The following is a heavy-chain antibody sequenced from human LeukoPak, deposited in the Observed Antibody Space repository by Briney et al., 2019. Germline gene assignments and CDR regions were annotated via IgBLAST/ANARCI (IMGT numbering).Heavy chain of an antibody. J-gene: IGHJ3*02. D-gene: IGHD3-10*01. CDR3: AREREYYYDSTDAFDI. CDR2: TKQDGSEK. Sequence: TGGSLRLSCAASGFTFSSYWMSWVRQAPGKGLEWVANTKQDGSEKHYVDSVKGRFTISRDNAKNSLYLQMNSLRAEDTAVYYCAREREYYYDSTDAFDIWGQGTMVTVSS. CDR1: GFTFSSYW. V-gene: IGHV3-7*01.